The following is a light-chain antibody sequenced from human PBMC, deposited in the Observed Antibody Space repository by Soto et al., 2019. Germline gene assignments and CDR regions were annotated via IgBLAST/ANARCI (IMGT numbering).Light chain of an antibody. V-gene: IGKV1-5*03. CDR1: QSINRW. J-gene: IGKJ4*01. CDR2: EAS. CDR3: QQYESYPLT. Sequence: DIQMTQSPSTLSASVGDRVTITCRASQSINRWLAWYQQKPGKAPNLLIYEASSLDSGVPSRFSGRGSGAEFNLTISSLQPDDFAPYYCQQYESYPLTFGGGTRVEIK.